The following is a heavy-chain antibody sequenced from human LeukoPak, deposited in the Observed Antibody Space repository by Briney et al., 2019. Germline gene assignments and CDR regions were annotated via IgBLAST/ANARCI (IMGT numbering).Heavy chain of an antibody. CDR2: INPRGGST. CDR1: GYTFTNYY. V-gene: IGHV1-46*01. D-gene: IGHD5-18*01. CDR3: ARVKDTAMVYIDY. J-gene: IGHJ4*02. Sequence: ASVKVSCKASGYTFTNYYVHWVRQAPGQGLEWMGIINPRGGSTRYAQKFQGRVTMTRDTSTSTIYMELRSLRSDDTAVYYCARVKDTAMVYIDYWGQGTLVTVSS.